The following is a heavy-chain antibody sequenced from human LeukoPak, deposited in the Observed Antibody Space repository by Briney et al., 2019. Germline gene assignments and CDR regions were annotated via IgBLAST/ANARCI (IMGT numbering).Heavy chain of an antibody. V-gene: IGHV1-18*01. CDR1: GYTFTSYG. Sequence: GASVKVSCKASGYTFTSYGISWVRQAPGQGLEWMGWISAYNGNTNYAQKLQGRVTMTTDTSTSTAYMELRSLRSDDTAVYYCARGFLEWFSNGAEYFQHWGQGTLVTVSS. J-gene: IGHJ1*01. D-gene: IGHD3-3*01. CDR3: ARGFLEWFSNGAEYFQH. CDR2: ISAYNGNT.